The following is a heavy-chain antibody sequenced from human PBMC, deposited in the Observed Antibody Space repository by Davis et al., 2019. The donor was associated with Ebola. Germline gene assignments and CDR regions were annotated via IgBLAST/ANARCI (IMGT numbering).Heavy chain of an antibody. CDR2: ISADNSNT. V-gene: IGHV1-18*04. J-gene: IGHJ4*02. D-gene: IGHD3-22*01. CDR1: GYTFTTYG. Sequence: AASVKVSCKTSGYTFTTYGFNWVRQAPGQGLEWMGWISADNSNTNYAQKFQDRVTMTTDTSTRTAYMELRSLRSDDTAVYYCARGPDYLTTSGYFRYWGQGTLVTVSS. CDR3: ARGPDYLTTSGYFRY.